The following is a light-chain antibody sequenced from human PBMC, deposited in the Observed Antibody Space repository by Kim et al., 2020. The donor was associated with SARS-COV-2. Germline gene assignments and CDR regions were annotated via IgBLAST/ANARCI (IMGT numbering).Light chain of an antibody. CDR2: DVS. Sequence: QSALTQPASVSGSPGQSITISCTGTSSDVGGYSYVSWYQQHPGKAPKLMIYDVSKRPSGVSNRFSGSKSGNTASLTISGLQAEDEADYYCSSYTSSSTFEVFGGGTQLTVL. CDR1: SSDVGGYSY. V-gene: IGLV2-14*01. J-gene: IGLJ3*02. CDR3: SSYTSSSTFEV.